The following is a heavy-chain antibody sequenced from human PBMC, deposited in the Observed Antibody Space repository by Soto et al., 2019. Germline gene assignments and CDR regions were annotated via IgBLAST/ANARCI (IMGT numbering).Heavy chain of an antibody. CDR3: ARGPPKLSTRCVGWGY. D-gene: IGHD1-26*01. V-gene: IGHV1-8*01. J-gene: IGHJ4*02. CDR2: MNPNSGNT. CDR1: GYTFTSYD. Sequence: QVQLVQSGAEVKKPGASVKVSCKASGYTFTSYDINWVRQATGQGLEWMGWMNPNSGNTGYAQKFQGRVTMATNTSISTAYMELSSLRSEDTAVYYCARGPPKLSTRCVGWGYWGQGTLVTVSS.